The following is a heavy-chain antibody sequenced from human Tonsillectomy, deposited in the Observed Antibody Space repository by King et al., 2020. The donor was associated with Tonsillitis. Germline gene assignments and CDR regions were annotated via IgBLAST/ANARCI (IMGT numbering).Heavy chain of an antibody. D-gene: IGHD2-8*02. V-gene: IGHV4-61*02. CDR1: GDSISSGRHY. Sequence: VPLQESGPGLVKPSQTLSLTCSVSGDSISSGRHYWSWVRQPAGQGLEWIGRMYTNGETNYNPSLKSRVTISLDTSKNHFSLKVTSVTDADTAMYYCATGQQPMGLDSWGQGTLVTVSS. CDR2: MYTNGET. J-gene: IGHJ4*02. CDR3: ATGQQPMGLDS.